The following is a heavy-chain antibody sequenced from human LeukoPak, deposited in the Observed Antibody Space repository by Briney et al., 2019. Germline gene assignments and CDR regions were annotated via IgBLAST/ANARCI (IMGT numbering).Heavy chain of an antibody. CDR3: ASSGKLHDAFDI. Sequence: PSETLSLTCTVSGSSISSGDYYWSWIRQPPGKGLEWIGYIYYSGSTYYNPSLKSRVTMSVDTSKNQFSLKLSSVTAADTAVYYCASSGKLHDAFDIWGQGTMVTVSS. D-gene: IGHD1-26*01. J-gene: IGHJ3*02. CDR1: GSSISSGDYY. V-gene: IGHV4-30-4*08. CDR2: IYYSGST.